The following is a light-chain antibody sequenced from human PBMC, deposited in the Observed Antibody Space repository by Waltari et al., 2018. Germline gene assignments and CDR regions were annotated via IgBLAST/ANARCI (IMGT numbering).Light chain of an antibody. CDR2: DVD. J-gene: IGLJ3*02. CDR1: SSDVGGYNY. V-gene: IGLV2-11*01. Sequence: QSALTQPRSVSGSPGQSGPISCTGTSSDVGGYNYVPWYQQHPGRAPNLIIYDVDMRPSGVPDRFFGSKSGNTASLTISGLQADDESDFYCCSYAASVHWLFGGGTKVTVL. CDR3: CSYAASVHWL.